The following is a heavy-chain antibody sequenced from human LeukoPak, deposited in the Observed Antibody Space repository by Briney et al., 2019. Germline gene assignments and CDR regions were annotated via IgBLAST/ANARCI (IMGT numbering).Heavy chain of an antibody. J-gene: IGHJ4*02. CDR1: GFTFSSYG. D-gene: IGHD3-10*01. CDR3: ARGSTDRYGSGSYYLDY. Sequence: GGSLRLSCAASGFTFSSYGMHWVRQAPGKGLEWVAFIRYDGSNKYYADSVKGRFTISRDNSKNTLYLQMDSLRPEDTAVYFCARGSTDRYGSGSYYLDYWGQGTLVTVSS. V-gene: IGHV3-30*02. CDR2: IRYDGSNK.